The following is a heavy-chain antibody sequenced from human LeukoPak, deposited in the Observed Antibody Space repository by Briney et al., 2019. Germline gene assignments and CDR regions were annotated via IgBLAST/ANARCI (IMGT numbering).Heavy chain of an antibody. CDR2: ISSSGGT. V-gene: IGHV3-23*01. CDR1: GFTFSSYA. CDR3: AMVRGVIFDY. J-gene: IGHJ4*02. D-gene: IGHD3-10*01. Sequence: GGSLRLSCAASGFTFSSYAMSWVRQAPGKGLEWVSVISSSGGTYYADSVKGRFTISRDNSKNTLYLQMNSLRAEDTAVYYCAMVRGVIFDYWGQGALVTVSS.